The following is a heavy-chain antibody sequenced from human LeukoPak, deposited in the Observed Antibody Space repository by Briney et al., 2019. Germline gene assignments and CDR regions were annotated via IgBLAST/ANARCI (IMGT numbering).Heavy chain of an antibody. D-gene: IGHD2-15*01. CDR2: ITTSTTVPHI. V-gene: IGHV3-21*01. CDR1: GFTFSTYS. J-gene: IGHJ4*02. CDR3: ARESGLGYCSGGSCQALDY. Sequence: GESLRLSCAASGFTFSTYSMNWVRQAPGRGLEWVSSITTSTTVPHIFYADSVKGRFTISRDNAKNSLYLQMNSLRAEDTAVYYCARESGLGYCSGGSCQALDYWGQGTLVTVSS.